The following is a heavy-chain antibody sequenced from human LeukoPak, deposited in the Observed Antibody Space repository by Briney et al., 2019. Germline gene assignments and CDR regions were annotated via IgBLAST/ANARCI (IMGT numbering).Heavy chain of an antibody. D-gene: IGHD3-10*01. V-gene: IGHV1-46*01. CDR2: INPSGGST. CDR1: GYTFTSYY. Sequence: ASVKVSCKASGYTFTSYYMHWVRQAPGQGLEWMGIINPSGGSTSYAQKFQGRVTMSRDTSTSTAYMELRSLRSDDTAVYYCARAALQLLWFGESSFDYWGQGTLVTVSS. CDR3: ARAALQLLWFGESSFDY. J-gene: IGHJ4*02.